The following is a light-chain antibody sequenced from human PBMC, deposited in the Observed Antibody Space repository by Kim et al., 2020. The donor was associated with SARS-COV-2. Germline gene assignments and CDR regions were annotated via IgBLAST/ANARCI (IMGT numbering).Light chain of an antibody. CDR1: QSVNNNY. J-gene: IGKJ4*01. V-gene: IGKV3-20*01. Sequence: SPGERATVSCRASQSVNNNYLAWYQQKPGQPPRLLIYGASSRATGIPDRFSGSGSGTDFILTISRLDPEDFAVYYCQHYGTSPLTFGGGTKVDIK. CDR3: QHYGTSPLT. CDR2: GAS.